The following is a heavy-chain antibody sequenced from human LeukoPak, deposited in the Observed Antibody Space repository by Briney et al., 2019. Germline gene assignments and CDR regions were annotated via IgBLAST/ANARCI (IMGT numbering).Heavy chain of an antibody. CDR1: GFTFSTYG. Sequence: GGSLRLSCAASGFTFSTYGMHWVRQAPSKGLEWVAFITNEGSNKYYTDSVKGRFTISRDNSKNTLYLQMNSLRAEDTAVYYCARAYYDSSGYYYVYFDYWGQGTLVTVSS. D-gene: IGHD3-22*01. CDR2: ITNEGSNK. CDR3: ARAYYDSSGYYYVYFDY. J-gene: IGHJ4*02. V-gene: IGHV3-30*02.